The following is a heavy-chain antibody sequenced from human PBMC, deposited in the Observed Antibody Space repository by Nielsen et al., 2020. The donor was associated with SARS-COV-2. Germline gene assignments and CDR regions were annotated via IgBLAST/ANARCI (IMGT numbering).Heavy chain of an antibody. D-gene: IGHD3-10*01. Sequence: GGSLRLSSAASGFTFNIYAMAWVRRAPGRGLQWVTGVSASGGSTYYADSVKGLFSITRDNSKNTLFLQMHSLRVEDTALYYCAKDGVVRGDALDLWGQGTMVTVSS. CDR2: VSASGGST. J-gene: IGHJ3*01. CDR1: GFTFNIYA. V-gene: IGHV3-23*01. CDR3: AKDGVVRGDALDL.